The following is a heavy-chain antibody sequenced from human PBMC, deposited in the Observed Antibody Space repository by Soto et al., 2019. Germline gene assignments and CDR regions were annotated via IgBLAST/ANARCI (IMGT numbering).Heavy chain of an antibody. J-gene: IGHJ4*02. V-gene: IGHV3-30-3*01. CDR2: ISEDGGNK. CDR1: GLTFPSYA. CDR3: ARRLTTTVSALGY. D-gene: IGHD4-4*01. Sequence: LRLSCTASGLTFPSYAIHWVRQAPGKGLEWVSVISEDGGNKYFAESVRGRFLISRDNSKNTVYLQMNSLRPEDTAVYFCARRLTTTVSALGYWGQGTLVTVSS.